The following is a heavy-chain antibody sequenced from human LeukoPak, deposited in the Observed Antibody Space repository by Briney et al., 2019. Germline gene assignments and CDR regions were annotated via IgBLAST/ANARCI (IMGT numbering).Heavy chain of an antibody. CDR1: GGSISSYY. D-gene: IGHD3-10*01. CDR2: IYYSGTT. V-gene: IGHV4-59*01. Sequence: KASETLSLTSTVSGGSISSYYWSWIRQPPGKGLEWIGYIYYSGTTNYKPSLKSRVTISVDTSKNQFSLKLSSVTAADTAVYYCARGGYYGSGNDFRFDPWGQGTLVTVSS. CDR3: ARGGYYGSGNDFRFDP. J-gene: IGHJ5*02.